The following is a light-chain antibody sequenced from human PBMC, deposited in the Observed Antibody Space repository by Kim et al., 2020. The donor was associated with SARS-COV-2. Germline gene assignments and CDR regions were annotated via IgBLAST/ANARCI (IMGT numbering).Light chain of an antibody. J-gene: IGLJ2*01. CDR1: KVGDKY. CDR2: QDS. V-gene: IGLV3-1*01. CDR3: QAWDSSTVV. Sequence: VSQGQKASSNCSGDKVGDKYACWYQQKPGQSPVLVIYQDSKRPSGSPERFSGSNSGNTATLTISGTQAMDEADYYCQAWDSSTVVFGGGTQLTVL.